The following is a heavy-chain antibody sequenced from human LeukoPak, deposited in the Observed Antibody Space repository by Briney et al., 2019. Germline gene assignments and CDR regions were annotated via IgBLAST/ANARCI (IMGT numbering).Heavy chain of an antibody. D-gene: IGHD2-2*01. CDR3: ARHYLSDGILSTFDP. Sequence: PSETLSLTCTVSGGSISSSPYYWGWIRQPPGKGLEWIWTIYYRGSTYSNPSLNSRVTISLDTSKNQFSLRLRSVTAADTALYYCARHYLSDGILSTFDPWGQGTLVTVSS. CDR1: GGSISSSPYY. J-gene: IGHJ5*02. CDR2: IYYRGST. V-gene: IGHV4-39*01.